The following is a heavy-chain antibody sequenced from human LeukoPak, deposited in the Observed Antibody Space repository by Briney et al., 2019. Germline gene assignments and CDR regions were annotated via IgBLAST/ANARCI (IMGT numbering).Heavy chain of an antibody. CDR2: IIPIFGTA. J-gene: IGHJ6*02. CDR1: GGTFSSYA. D-gene: IGHD4-17*01. Sequence: GASVKVSCKASGGTFSSYAISWVRQAPGQGLEWMGGIIPIFGTANYAQKFQSRVTITTDESTSTAYMELSSLRSEDTAVYYCATLRWTTVTTGIGSPYYYYYYGMDVWGQGTTVTVSS. V-gene: IGHV1-69*05. CDR3: ATLRWTTVTTGIGSPYYYYYYGMDV.